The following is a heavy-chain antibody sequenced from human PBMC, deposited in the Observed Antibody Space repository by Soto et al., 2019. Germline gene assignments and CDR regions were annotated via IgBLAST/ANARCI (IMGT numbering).Heavy chain of an antibody. CDR2: IGTSGDT. Sequence: EVQVVESGGGLVQPGGSLRLSCAASGFTFSRYDMHWVRQATGRGLEWVSGIGTSGDTYYAGSVKGRFTISRENAKNSVYLQMNGLRAGDTAVYYCARGALGFDPWGQGPLVAVSS. D-gene: IGHD6-6*01. V-gene: IGHV3-13*04. CDR3: ARGALGFDP. J-gene: IGHJ5*02. CDR1: GFTFSRYD.